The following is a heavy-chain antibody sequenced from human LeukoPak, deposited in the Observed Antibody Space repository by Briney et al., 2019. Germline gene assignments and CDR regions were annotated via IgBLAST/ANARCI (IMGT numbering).Heavy chain of an antibody. Sequence: PSETLSLTCTVSGGSISSSSYYWGWIRQPPGKGLEWIGSIYYSGSTYYNPSLKSRVTISVDTSKNQFSLKLSSVTAADTAVYYCARLGGGIDYWGQGTLVTLSS. CDR2: IYYSGST. CDR3: ARLGGGIDY. D-gene: IGHD3-16*01. V-gene: IGHV4-39*01. CDR1: GGSISSSSYY. J-gene: IGHJ4*02.